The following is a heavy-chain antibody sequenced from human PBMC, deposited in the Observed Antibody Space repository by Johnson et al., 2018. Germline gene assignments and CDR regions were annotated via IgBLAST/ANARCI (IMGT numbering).Heavy chain of an antibody. CDR1: GGSFSSYA. V-gene: IGHV1-69*09. CDR3: AKARDAYDFWSGNSRDAFDS. Sequence: QVQLVESGAEVKKPGSSVKVSCKASGGSFSSYAISWVRQAPGQGLEWMGRIIPIIAIANYAQKFQVRVTITAGKSTGTAYMELGRLRFGDTAVYYCAKARDAYDFWSGNSRDAFDSWGQGTMGTVSS. CDR2: IIPIIAIA. D-gene: IGHD3-3*01. J-gene: IGHJ3*02.